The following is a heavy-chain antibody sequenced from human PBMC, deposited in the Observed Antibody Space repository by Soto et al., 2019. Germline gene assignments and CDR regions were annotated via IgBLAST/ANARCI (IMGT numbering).Heavy chain of an antibody. V-gene: IGHV5-51*01. CDR2: IYPGDSDT. CDR3: ARGGTAAGFSERYYYYGMDV. D-gene: IGHD6-13*01. J-gene: IGHJ6*02. Sequence: PGESLKISCKGSGYSFTSYWIGWVRQMPGKGLEWMGIIYPGDSDTRYSPSFQGQVTISADKSISTAYLQWSSLKASDTAMYYCARGGTAAGFSERYYYYGMDVWGQGTTVTVSS. CDR1: GYSFTSYW.